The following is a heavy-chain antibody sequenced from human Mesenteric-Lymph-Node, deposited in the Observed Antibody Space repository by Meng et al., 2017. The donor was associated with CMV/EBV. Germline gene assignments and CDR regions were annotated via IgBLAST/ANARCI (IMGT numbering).Heavy chain of an antibody. CDR1: GGSFSGYY. CDR3: ATNSGSYYRWFDP. CDR2: INHSGST. D-gene: IGHD1-26*01. Sequence: SETLSLTCAVYGGSFSGYYWSWIRQPPGKGLEWIGEINHSGSTNYNPSLKSRVTISVDTSKNQFSLKLSSVTAADTAVYYCATNSGSYYRWFDPWGQGTLVTVSS. V-gene: IGHV4-34*01. J-gene: IGHJ5*02.